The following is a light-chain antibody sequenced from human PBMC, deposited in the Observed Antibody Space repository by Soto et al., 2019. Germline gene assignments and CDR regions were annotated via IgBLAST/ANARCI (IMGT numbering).Light chain of an antibody. J-gene: IGKJ1*01. CDR3: QKYNSAPTWT. Sequence: DIQMTQSPSSRSASVGDRVTITCLASQGISNYLAWYQQKPGKVPKLLIYAASTLQSGVPSRFSGSGSGTDFTLTISSLQPEDVATYYCQKYNSAPTWTFGQGTKVESK. CDR1: QGISNY. V-gene: IGKV1-27*01. CDR2: AAS.